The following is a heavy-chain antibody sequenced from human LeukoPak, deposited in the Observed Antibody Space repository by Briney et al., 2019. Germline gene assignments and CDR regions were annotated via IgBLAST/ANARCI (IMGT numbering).Heavy chain of an antibody. CDR3: AKGVTTVTPLPYYYYYMDV. CDR1: GFIFSNYA. V-gene: IGHV3-23*01. D-gene: IGHD4-11*01. CDR2: IHGGGDVT. Sequence: GGSLRLSCAVSGFIFSNYAMNWVRQAPEKGLEWVSTIHGGGDVTYYADSVKGRFTISRDNSKNTLYLQMNSLRAEDTAVYYCAKGVTTVTPLPYYYYYMDVWGKGTTVTVSS. J-gene: IGHJ6*03.